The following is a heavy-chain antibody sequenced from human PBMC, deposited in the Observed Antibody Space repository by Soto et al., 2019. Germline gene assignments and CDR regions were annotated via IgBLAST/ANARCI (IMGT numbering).Heavy chain of an antibody. V-gene: IGHV3-30*03. Sequence: QVQLVESGGGVVQPGRSLRLSCAASGFTFSSYDMHWVRQAPGKGLEGVADISYDGSNKYYADSVKGRLTISRDNSRDTLYLQMNSLSAEDTAVYYCAPDYRRYDHFDYWGQGTLVTVSS. D-gene: IGHD5-12*01. CDR1: GFTFSSYD. CDR2: ISYDGSNK. CDR3: APDYRRYDHFDY. J-gene: IGHJ4*02.